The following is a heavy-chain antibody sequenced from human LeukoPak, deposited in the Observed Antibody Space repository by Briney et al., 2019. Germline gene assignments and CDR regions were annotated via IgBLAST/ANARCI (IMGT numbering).Heavy chain of an antibody. V-gene: IGHV3-23*01. J-gene: IGHJ5*02. Sequence: PGGSLRLSCAASGFTFSSYAMSWVRQAPGKGLEWVSAISGSGGSTYYADSVKGRFTISRDNSKNTLYLQMNSLRAEDTAVYYCARDYEGATRRDLFDPWGQGALVTVSS. CDR3: ARDYEGATRRDLFDP. CDR1: GFTFSSYA. CDR2: ISGSGGST. D-gene: IGHD1-26*01.